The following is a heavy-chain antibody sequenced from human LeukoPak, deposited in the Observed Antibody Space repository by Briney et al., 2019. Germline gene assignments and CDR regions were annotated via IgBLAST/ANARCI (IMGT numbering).Heavy chain of an antibody. CDR3: ASPLGYCSGGSCYNDAFDI. CDR1: GYTFTDYY. CDR2: INPSGGST. V-gene: IGHV1-46*01. Sequence: ASVTVSCKASGYTFTDYYMHWVRQAPGQGLEWMGIINPSGGSTSYAQKFQGRVTMTRDTSTSTVYMELSSLRSEDPAVYYCASPLGYCSGGSCYNDAFDIWGQGTMVTVSS. J-gene: IGHJ3*02. D-gene: IGHD2-15*01.